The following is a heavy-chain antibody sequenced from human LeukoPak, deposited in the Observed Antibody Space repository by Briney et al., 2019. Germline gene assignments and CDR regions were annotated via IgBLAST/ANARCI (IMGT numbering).Heavy chain of an antibody. V-gene: IGHV3-49*04. CDR2: IRSEAYGGTT. D-gene: IGHD3-3*01. Sequence: PGRSLRLSCTASGFTFGDYAMSWVRQAPGKGLEWVGFIRSEAYGGTTEYAASVKGRFTISRDDSKSIAYLQMNSLKTEDTAVYYCTRSYDFWSFWGQGTLVTVSS. CDR3: TRSYDFWSF. CDR1: GFTFGDYA. J-gene: IGHJ4*02.